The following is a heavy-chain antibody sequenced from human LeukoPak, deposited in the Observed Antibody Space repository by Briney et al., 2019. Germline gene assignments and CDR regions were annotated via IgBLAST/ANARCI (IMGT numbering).Heavy chain of an antibody. CDR1: GGSISSSSYY. V-gene: IGHV4-39*07. CDR3: ARGYQDIVVVPAAILDFDY. D-gene: IGHD2-2*02. Sequence: PSETLSLTCTVSGGSISSSSYYWGWIRQPPGKGLEWIGEINHSGSTNYNPSLKSRVTISVDTSKNQFSLKLSSVTAADTAVYYCARGYQDIVVVPAAILDFDYWGQGTLVTVSS. CDR2: INHSGST. J-gene: IGHJ4*02.